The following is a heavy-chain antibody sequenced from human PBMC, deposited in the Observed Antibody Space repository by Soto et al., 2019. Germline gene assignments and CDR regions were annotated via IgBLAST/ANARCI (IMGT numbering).Heavy chain of an antibody. CDR3: AKVKYSSSRFDGCDI. CDR2: VSYDGINK. D-gene: IGHD6-13*01. J-gene: IGHJ3*02. V-gene: IGHV3-30*18. Sequence: QVQLVESGGGVVQPGTSLRLSCAAAGFTITYYGMHWVRQAPGKGLESVAVVSYDGINKHYGDSVKGRFTISRDNSKNTLYLQMNSLRAEDTAVYYCAKVKYSSSRFDGCDIWGQGTMVTVSS. CDR1: GFTITYYG.